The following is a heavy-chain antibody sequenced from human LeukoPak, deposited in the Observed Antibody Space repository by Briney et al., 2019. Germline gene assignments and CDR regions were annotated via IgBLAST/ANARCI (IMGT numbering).Heavy chain of an antibody. CDR2: IIPIFGTA. D-gene: IGHD1-26*01. CDR3: ARVIWDSGSYHDAFDI. CDR1: GGTFSSYA. V-gene: IGHV1-69*05. J-gene: IGHJ3*02. Sequence: SVEVSCKASGGTFSSYAISWVRQAPGQGLEWMGRIIPIFGTANYAQKFQGRVTITTDESTSTAYMELSSLRSEDTAVYYCARVIWDSGSYHDAFDIWGQGTMVTVSS.